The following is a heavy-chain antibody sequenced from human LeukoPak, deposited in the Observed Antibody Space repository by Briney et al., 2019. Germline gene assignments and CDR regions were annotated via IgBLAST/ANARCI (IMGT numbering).Heavy chain of an antibody. J-gene: IGHJ6*02. CDR2: ISWNSGII. D-gene: IGHD3-10*01. V-gene: IGHV3-9*01. CDR1: GFTFSSYS. CDR3: VKDKGPMVRGDGMDV. Sequence: GGSLRLSCAASGFTFSSYSMNWVRQAPGKGLEWVAGISWNSGIIAYADSVKGRFTISRDNAKNSLYLQMNSLRPEDTAMYYCVKDKGPMVRGDGMDVWGQGTAVTASS.